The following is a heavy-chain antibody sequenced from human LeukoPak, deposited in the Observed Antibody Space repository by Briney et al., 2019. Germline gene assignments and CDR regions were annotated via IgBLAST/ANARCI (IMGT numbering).Heavy chain of an antibody. J-gene: IGHJ4*02. Sequence: ASVKVSCKASGYTFTSYALHWVRQAPGQGLEWMGRINAGTGDTKYSQEFQGRVTITRDTSANTAYMELRSLRSKDTAVYYCARSIEYSYDSDGGYYFDYWGQGTLLTVSS. CDR1: GYTFTSYA. V-gene: IGHV1-3*01. CDR2: INAGTGDT. D-gene: IGHD6-6*01. CDR3: ARSIEYSYDSDGGYYFDY.